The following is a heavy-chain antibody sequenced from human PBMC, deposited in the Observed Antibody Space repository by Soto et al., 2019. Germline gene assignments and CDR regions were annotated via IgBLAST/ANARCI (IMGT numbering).Heavy chain of an antibody. J-gene: IGHJ5*02. CDR2: IYYSTRTYYNPSGST. CDR3: VRHKDRNCFDP. V-gene: IGHV4-39*01. CDR1: GGSISSDSYY. Sequence: PSETLSLSCAVAGGSISSDSYYWGWIRQPPGKGLEWIGSIYYSTRTYYNPSGSTYYNPSLKSRVSISIDTSKNHFSLKLSSVTATDTAVYYCVRHKDRNCFDPWGQGALVTVSS.